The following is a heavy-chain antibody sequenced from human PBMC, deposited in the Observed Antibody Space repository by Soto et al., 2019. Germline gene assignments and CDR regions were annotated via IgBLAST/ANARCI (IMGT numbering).Heavy chain of an antibody. CDR2: IDWADDK. D-gene: IGHD5-18*01. CDR1: GFSLSTTGMR. CDR3: SRAVGGFTYGYPDY. Sequence: GSGPTLVNPTQTLTLTCTFSGFSLSTTGMRVSWIRQPPGKALEWLALIDWADDKYYSTSLKTRLTISKDTSKNQVVLTMTNVEPVDTATYFCSRAVGGFTYGYPDYWGQGTLVTVSS. J-gene: IGHJ4*02. V-gene: IGHV2-70*01.